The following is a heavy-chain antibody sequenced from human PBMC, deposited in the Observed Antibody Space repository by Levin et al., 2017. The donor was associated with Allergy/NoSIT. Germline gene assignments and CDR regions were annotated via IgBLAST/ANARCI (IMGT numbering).Heavy chain of an antibody. CDR1: GFTVSSNY. J-gene: IGHJ3*02. V-gene: IGHV3-53*01. Sequence: GESLKISCAASGFTVSSNYMSWVRQAPGKGLEWVSVIYSGGSTYYADSVKGRFTISRDNSKNTLYLQMNSLRAEDTAVYYCARVGATGSYYDILTGKTHDAFDIWGQGTMVTVSS. CDR3: ARVGATGSYYDILTGKTHDAFDI. CDR2: IYSGGST. D-gene: IGHD3-9*01.